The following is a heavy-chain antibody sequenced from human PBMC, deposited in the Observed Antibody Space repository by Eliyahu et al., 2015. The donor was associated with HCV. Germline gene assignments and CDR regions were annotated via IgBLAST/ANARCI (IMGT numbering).Heavy chain of an antibody. CDR3: ARTYYDFWSGGGWFDP. J-gene: IGHJ5*02. CDR1: GGSISSSSYX. D-gene: IGHD3-3*01. V-gene: IGHV4-39*01. CDR2: IYYSGST. Sequence: QLQLQESGPGLVKPSETLSLTCTVSGGSISSSSYXWGWIRQPPGKGLEWIGSIYYSGSTYYNPSLKSRVTISVDTSKNQFSLKLSSVTAADTAVYYCARTYYDFWSGGGWFDPWGQGTLVTVSS.